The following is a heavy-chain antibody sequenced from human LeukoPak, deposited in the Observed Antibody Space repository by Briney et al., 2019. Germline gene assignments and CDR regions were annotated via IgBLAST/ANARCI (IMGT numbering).Heavy chain of an antibody. D-gene: IGHD3-9*01. CDR3: AKDLWPNYDILTGYYFPFDY. CDR1: GFTFSSYA. Sequence: GGSLRLSCAASGFTFSSYAMSWVRQAPGKGLEWVSAISGSGGGTYYADSVKGRFTISRDNSKNTLYLQMNSLRAEDTAVYYCAKDLWPNYDILTGYYFPFDYWGQGTLVTVSS. J-gene: IGHJ4*02. CDR2: ISGSGGGT. V-gene: IGHV3-23*01.